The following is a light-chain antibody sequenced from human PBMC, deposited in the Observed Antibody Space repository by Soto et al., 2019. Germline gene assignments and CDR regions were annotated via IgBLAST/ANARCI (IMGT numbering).Light chain of an antibody. J-gene: IGLJ1*01. CDR3: SSYPSSSTPYV. Sequence: LKERGCVSGSTGRAVPSYWKETSSDGGGYNYVSWYQQHPGKAPKLMIYDVSNRPPGVSNRFSGSKSGNTASLTISGLQAEDEADYYCSSYPSSSTPYVFGTGPKVTVL. CDR2: DVS. V-gene: IGLV2-14*01. CDR1: SSDGGGYNY.